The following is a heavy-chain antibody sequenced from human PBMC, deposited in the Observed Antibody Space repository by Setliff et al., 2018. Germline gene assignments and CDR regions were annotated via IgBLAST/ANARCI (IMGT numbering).Heavy chain of an antibody. J-gene: IGHJ3*02. D-gene: IGHD3-22*01. CDR1: GGSISSCNW. CDR3: ARGKIRITMIVVPTGGAFDI. CDR2: IYHSGST. V-gene: IGHV4-4*02. Sequence: SETLSLTCAVSGGSISSCNWWSWVRQPPGKGLEWIGEIYHSGSTNYNPSLKSRVTISVDKSKNQFSLKLSSVTAADTAVYYCARGKIRITMIVVPTGGAFDIWGQGTMVTVSS.